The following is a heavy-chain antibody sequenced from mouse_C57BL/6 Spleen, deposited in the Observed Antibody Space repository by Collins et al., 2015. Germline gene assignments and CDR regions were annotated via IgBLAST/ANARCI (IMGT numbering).Heavy chain of an antibody. CDR3: ARAAGRYFDY. CDR1: GYTFTSYW. V-gene: IGHV1-52*01. D-gene: IGHD3-1*01. J-gene: IGHJ2*01. CDR2: IDPSDSET. Sequence: QVQLQQPGAELVRPGSSVKLSCKASGYTFTSYWMHWVKQRPIQGLEWIGNIDPSDSETHYNQKFKDKATLTVDKSSSTAYMQLSSPTSEDSAVYYCARAAGRYFDYWGQGTTLTVSS.